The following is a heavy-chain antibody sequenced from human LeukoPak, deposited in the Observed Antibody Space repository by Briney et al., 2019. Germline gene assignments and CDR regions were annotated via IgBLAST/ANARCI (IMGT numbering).Heavy chain of an antibody. J-gene: IGHJ4*02. CDR3: ARGEKPYDY. CDR1: GYTFTYYV. Sequence: GASVTVSCKPSGYTFTYYVIRWVRHAPGQGLEWMGWINAYNGNTNDAQKFQGTVTMTTDTSTSTAYMGLRSLRSDDTAVYYCARGEKPYDYWGQGTLVSVSS. CDR2: INAYNGNT. V-gene: IGHV1-18*01. D-gene: IGHD1-26*01.